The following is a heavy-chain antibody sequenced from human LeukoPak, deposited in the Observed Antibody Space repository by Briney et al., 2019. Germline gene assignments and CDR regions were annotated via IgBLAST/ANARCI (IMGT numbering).Heavy chain of an antibody. CDR1: GYSFTSYW. CDR2: IYPGDSDT. D-gene: IGHD3-3*01. CDR3: ARHSKAETTYYDFWSGYSPSGTLDY. Sequence: GESLKISCKGSGYSFTSYWIGWVRQMPGKGLERMGIIYPGDSDTRYSPSFQGQVTISADKSISTAYLQWSSLKASDTAMYYCARHSKAETTYYDFWSGYSPSGTLDYWGQGTLVTVSS. J-gene: IGHJ4*02. V-gene: IGHV5-51*01.